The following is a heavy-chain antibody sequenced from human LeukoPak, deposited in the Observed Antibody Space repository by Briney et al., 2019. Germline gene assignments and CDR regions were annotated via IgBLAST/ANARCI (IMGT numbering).Heavy chain of an antibody. J-gene: IGHJ4*02. CDR2: ISGSGGST. CDR3: AEFKGTSWYAFPHFDY. Sequence: GGSLRLSCAASGFTFSSYAMSWVRQAPGKGLEWVSAISGSGGSTYYADSVKGRFTISRDNSKNTLYLQMNSLRAEDTAVYYCAEFKGTSWYAFPHFDYWGQGTLVTVSS. CDR1: GFTFSSYA. V-gene: IGHV3-23*01. D-gene: IGHD6-13*01.